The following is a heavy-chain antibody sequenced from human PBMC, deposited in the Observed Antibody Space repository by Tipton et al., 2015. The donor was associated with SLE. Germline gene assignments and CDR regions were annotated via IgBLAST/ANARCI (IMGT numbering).Heavy chain of an antibody. Sequence: TLSLTCTVSGGSISSYFWSWIRQPPGKGLEWIGYIYYSGSTNYNPSLKSRVTISVDTSKNQFSLKLSSVTAADTAVYYCARGQLVNAFDIWGQGTMVTVSS. D-gene: IGHD6-13*01. CDR3: ARGQLVNAFDI. CDR2: IYYSGST. J-gene: IGHJ3*02. V-gene: IGHV4-59*01. CDR1: GGSISSYF.